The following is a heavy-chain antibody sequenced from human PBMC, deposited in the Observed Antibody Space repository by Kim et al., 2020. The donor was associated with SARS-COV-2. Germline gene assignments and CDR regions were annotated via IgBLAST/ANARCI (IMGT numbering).Heavy chain of an antibody. D-gene: IGHD3-16*01. J-gene: IGHJ6*01. CDR2: ITGSGRTT. CDR3: AKDGGGSDVNYYYDWDV. CDR1: GFTFRDFA. Sequence: GGSLRLSCEASGFTFRDFAMSWVRQTPEKGLQWVSSITGSGRTTYYVDSVKGRFTISRDNSKNTLHLQMNSLRADDTAVYYCAKDGGGSDVNYYYDWDV. V-gene: IGHV3-23*01.